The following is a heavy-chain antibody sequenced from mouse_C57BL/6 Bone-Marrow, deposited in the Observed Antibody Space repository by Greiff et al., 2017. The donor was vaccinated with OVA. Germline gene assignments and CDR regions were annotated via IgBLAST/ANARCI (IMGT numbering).Heavy chain of an antibody. Sequence: LVKPGPSVKISCKASGFTFTDYYMHWVKQSHGKSLEWPGLVHPYNGGISYNQKFKGKATLIVDTSTSTAYMELNSLTSDDSAVYYCARSRGFDYWGQGTTLTVSS. J-gene: IGHJ2*01. CDR2: VHPYNGGI. V-gene: IGHV1-36*01. CDR3: ARSRGFDY. CDR1: GFTFTDYY.